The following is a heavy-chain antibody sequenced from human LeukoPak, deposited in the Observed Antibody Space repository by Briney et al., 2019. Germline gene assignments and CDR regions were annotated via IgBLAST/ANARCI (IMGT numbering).Heavy chain of an antibody. CDR1: GGTFSSYA. D-gene: IGHD3-9*01. J-gene: IGHJ3*02. CDR3: ASNYDILTGYSPAFDI. CDR2: IIPIFGTA. V-gene: IGHV1-69*06. Sequence: GASVKVSCKASGGTFSSYAISWVRQAPGQGLEWMGGIIPIFGTANYAQKFQGRVTITADKSTSTAYMELSSLRSEDTVVYYCASNYDILTGYSPAFDIWGQGTMVTVSS.